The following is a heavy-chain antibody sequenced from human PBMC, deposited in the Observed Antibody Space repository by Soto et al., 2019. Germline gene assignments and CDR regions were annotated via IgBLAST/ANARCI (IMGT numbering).Heavy chain of an antibody. CDR3: ARSFYYLKTAPGGHWFDP. V-gene: IGHV4-31*03. Sequence: SETLSLTCTVSGGSINTAGYYWNWVRHSPGKGLEWIGYIFYSGTTYYNPSLESRLTMSLDKSKNHFSLRLSSVTAADTAYYYCARSFYYLKTAPGGHWFDPWGHGTLVTVSS. D-gene: IGHD3-10*01. CDR2: IFYSGTT. J-gene: IGHJ5*02. CDR1: GGSINTAGYY.